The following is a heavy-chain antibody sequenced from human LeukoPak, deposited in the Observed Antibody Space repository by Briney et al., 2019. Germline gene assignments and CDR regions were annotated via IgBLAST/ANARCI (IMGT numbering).Heavy chain of an antibody. Sequence: ASVKVSCKASGYTFTGYYMHWVRQGPGQGLEWMGWINPNSGGANYAQKFQGRVTMTRDTSISTAYMVLSRLRYDDMAVYYCARDYYAGAATNWFDPWGQGTLVTVSS. V-gene: IGHV1-2*02. CDR2: INPNSGGA. J-gene: IGHJ5*02. D-gene: IGHD3-22*01. CDR3: ARDYYAGAATNWFDP. CDR1: GYTFTGYY.